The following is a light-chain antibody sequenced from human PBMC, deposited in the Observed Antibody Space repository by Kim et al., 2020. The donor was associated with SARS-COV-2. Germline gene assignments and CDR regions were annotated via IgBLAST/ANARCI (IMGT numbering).Light chain of an antibody. CDR2: KDS. V-gene: IGLV3-1*01. Sequence: VSPGQTASITCSGDELGDKYACWYQQKPGQSPVLVIYKDSKRPSGIPERFSGANSGNTATLTISGTQAMDEADYYCQAWDSSTVVFGGGTRLTVL. J-gene: IGLJ2*01. CDR3: QAWDSSTVV. CDR1: ELGDKY.